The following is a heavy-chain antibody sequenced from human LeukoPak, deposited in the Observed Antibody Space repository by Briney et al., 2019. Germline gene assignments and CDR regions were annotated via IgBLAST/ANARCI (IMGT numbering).Heavy chain of an antibody. CDR2: IYYSGST. D-gene: IGHD6-13*01. V-gene: IGHV4-31*03. CDR3: ASAFDIAAAGFDY. J-gene: IGHJ4*02. CDR1: GGSISSGGYY. Sequence: SETLSLTCTVSGGSISSGGYYWSWIRQHPGKGLEWIGYIYYSGSTYYNPSLKSRAAISVDTSKNQFSLKLSSVTAADTAVYYCASAFDIAAAGFDYWGQGTLVTVSS.